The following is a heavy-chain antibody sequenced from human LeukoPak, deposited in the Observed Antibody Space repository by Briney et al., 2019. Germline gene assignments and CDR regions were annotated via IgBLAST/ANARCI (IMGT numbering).Heavy chain of an antibody. J-gene: IGHJ6*03. CDR2: FYRGGST. Sequence: GGSLRLSCAASGFTVSSNYMSWVRQAPGKGLEWVSIFYRGGSTYYADSVKGRFTVSRDNSKNILYLQMNSLRTEDTAVYYCARSQDGSGSYFYYFYIDVWGKGTTV. D-gene: IGHD3-10*01. V-gene: IGHV3-66*01. CDR3: ARSQDGSGSYFYYFYIDV. CDR1: GFTVSSNY.